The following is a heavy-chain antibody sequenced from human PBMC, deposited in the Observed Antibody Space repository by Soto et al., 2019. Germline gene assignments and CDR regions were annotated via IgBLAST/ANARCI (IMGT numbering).Heavy chain of an antibody. CDR2: INHSGST. J-gene: IGHJ4*02. CDR3: ARGGIVGATRLLGY. D-gene: IGHD1-26*01. V-gene: IGHV4-34*01. Sequence: SETLSLTCAVYGGSFSGYYWSWIRQPPGKGLEWIGEINHSGSTNYNPSLKSRVTISVDTSKNQFSLKLSSVTAADTAAYYCARGGIVGATRLLGYWGQGTLVTVSS. CDR1: GGSFSGYY.